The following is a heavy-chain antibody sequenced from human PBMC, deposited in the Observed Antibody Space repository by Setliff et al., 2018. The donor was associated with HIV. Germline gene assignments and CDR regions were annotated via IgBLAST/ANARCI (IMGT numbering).Heavy chain of an antibody. CDR1: GYTFTKYG. CDR2: INTNTENP. J-gene: IGHJ6*03. V-gene: IGHV7-4-1*02. Sequence: RASVKVSCKASGYTFTKYGISWVRQAPGQGLEWLGWINTNTENPTYAQGFTGRFVFSLDTSVSAAFLQISSLKAEDTAVYYCARAQALLRVYYMDVWGKGTTVTVSS. D-gene: IGHD3-3*01. CDR3: ARAQALLRVYYMDV.